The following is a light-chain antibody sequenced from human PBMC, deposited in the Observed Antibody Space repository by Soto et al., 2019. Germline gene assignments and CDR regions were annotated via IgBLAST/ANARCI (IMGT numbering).Light chain of an antibody. CDR3: MQGTHWPRT. J-gene: IGKJ1*01. V-gene: IGKV2-30*01. CDR2: KVS. CDR1: QSLLYSDGNTF. Sequence: DVVLTQSPLSLPVTLGQPASISCRSSQSLLYSDGNTFLSWFQQRPGQSPRRLIYKVSQRDSGVPDRFSGTGSGTDFTLIISRVEAEDVGLYCCMQGTHWPRTVGQGTKVDIK.